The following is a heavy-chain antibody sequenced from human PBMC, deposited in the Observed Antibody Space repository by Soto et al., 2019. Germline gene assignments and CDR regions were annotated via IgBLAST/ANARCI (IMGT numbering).Heavy chain of an antibody. CDR2: IYSDGTT. V-gene: IGHV3-53*02. CDR3: AILSN. D-gene: IGHD4-4*01. CDR1: GFTVSSNY. Sequence: EVQLVETGGGLIQPGGSLRLSCAASGFTVSSNYMNWVRQAPGKGLEWLSIIYSDGTTNYADSVKGRLTISRDNFKNTMYLQMNNPRADDTAVYYCAILSNWGQGPLVTVSS. J-gene: IGHJ4*02.